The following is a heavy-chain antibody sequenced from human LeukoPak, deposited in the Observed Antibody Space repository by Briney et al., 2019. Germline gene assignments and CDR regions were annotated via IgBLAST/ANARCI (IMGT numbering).Heavy chain of an antibody. V-gene: IGHV3-53*05. D-gene: IGHD3-22*01. CDR2: IYSGGPT. CDR3: AKARQKYYYDSSGYSVDY. CDR1: GFTVSLYY. J-gene: IGHJ4*02. Sequence: PGGSLRLSCAASGFTVSLYYMTWVRQAPGKGLEWVSVIYSGGPTYYADSVKGRFTISRDNSKNTLYLQMNSLRAEDTAVYYCAKARQKYYYDSSGYSVDYWGQGTLVTVSS.